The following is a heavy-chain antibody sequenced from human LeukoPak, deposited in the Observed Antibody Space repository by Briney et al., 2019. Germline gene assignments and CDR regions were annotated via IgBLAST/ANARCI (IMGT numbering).Heavy chain of an antibody. J-gene: IGHJ4*02. D-gene: IGHD5-18*01. CDR1: GYTFTSYG. CDR2: ISAYNGNT. Sequence: ASVKVSCKASGYTFTSYGISWVRQAPGQGLEWMGWISAYNGNTSYAQKLQGRVTMTTDTSTSTAYLELRSLGSDDTAVYYCVRDAEYSYAPDKWGQGTLVTVSS. CDR3: VRDAEYSYAPDK. V-gene: IGHV1-18*01.